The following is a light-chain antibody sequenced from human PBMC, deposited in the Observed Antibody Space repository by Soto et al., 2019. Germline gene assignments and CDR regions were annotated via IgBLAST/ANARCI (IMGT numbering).Light chain of an antibody. V-gene: IGKV3-20*01. CDR1: QSVSSY. Sequence: EIVLTQSPVTLSLSPGERATLSCRASQSVSSYLAWYQQRPGQAPRLLIYDASSRATGIPDRFSGSGSGTDFTLTISRLEPEDSAVYYCQQYGSSPPITFGQGTRLEIK. CDR3: QQYGSSPPIT. J-gene: IGKJ5*01. CDR2: DAS.